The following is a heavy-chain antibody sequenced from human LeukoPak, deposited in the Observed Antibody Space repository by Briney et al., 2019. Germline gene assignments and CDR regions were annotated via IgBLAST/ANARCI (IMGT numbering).Heavy chain of an antibody. CDR3: ARDPGITIFGVVISYYFDY. CDR1: SYIFTNYG. V-gene: IGHV1-18*01. Sequence: ASVKVSCKASSYIFTNYGISWVRQAPGQGLEWMGWISAYNGNTNYAQKFQGSVTMTTDTSTSTAYMELRSLRSDDTAVYYCARDPGITIFGVVISYYFDYWGQGTLVTASS. CDR2: ISAYNGNT. J-gene: IGHJ4*02. D-gene: IGHD3-3*01.